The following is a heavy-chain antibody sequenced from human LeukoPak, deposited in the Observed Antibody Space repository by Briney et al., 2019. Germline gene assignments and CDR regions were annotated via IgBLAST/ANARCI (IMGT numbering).Heavy chain of an antibody. V-gene: IGHV1-69*13. CDR3: ARTYYYDSSGPTTLFDY. J-gene: IGHJ4*02. D-gene: IGHD3-22*01. CDR2: IIPIFGTA. CDR1: GGTFSSYA. Sequence: ASVKVSCTASGGTFSSYAISWVRQAPGQGLEWMGGIIPIFGTANYAQKFQGRVTITADESTSTAYMELSSLRSEDTAVYYCARTYYYDSSGPTTLFDYWGQGTLVTVSS.